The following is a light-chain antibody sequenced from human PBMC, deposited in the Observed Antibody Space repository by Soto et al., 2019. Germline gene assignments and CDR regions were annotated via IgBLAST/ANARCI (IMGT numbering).Light chain of an antibody. V-gene: IGKV2-28*01. J-gene: IGKJ4*01. CDR2: LGS. CDR3: MQALQTPLT. CDR1: QSLLHYDGYNY. Sequence: DIVMTQSPLSLSVTPGEPASISCRSSQSLLHYDGYNYLDWYLQKPGQSPQLLIYLGSNRASGVPDRFSGSGSGTDFTLKISRVEAEDVGVFYCMQALQTPLTFGGGTKVEIK.